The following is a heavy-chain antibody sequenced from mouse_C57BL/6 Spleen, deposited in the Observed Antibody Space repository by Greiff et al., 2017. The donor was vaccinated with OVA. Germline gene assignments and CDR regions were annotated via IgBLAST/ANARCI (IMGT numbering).Heavy chain of an antibody. J-gene: IGHJ4*01. D-gene: IGHD1-1*01. V-gene: IGHV14-1*01. CDR3: TVTTVGATWDAMDD. CDR1: GYNITDYY. CDR2: IDPEDGDT. Sequence: VQLKQSGAELVRPGASVKLSCTASGYNITDYYMHWVKQRPEQGLEWIGRIDPEDGDTEYAPKFKGKATMTADTSSNTAYLQLSSLTSEDTSVYYCTVTTVGATWDAMDDWGQGTSVTVSS.